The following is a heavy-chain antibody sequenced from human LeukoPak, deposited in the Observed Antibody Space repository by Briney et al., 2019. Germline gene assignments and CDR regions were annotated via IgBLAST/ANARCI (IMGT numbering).Heavy chain of an antibody. D-gene: IGHD3-10*01. Sequence: SVKVSCKASGGTFSSYAISWVRQAPGQGLEWMGRIIPILGIANYAQKFQGRVTITADKSTSTAYMELSSLRSEGTAVYYCARGPFTMVRGVPLDYWGQGTLVTVSS. CDR1: GGTFSSYA. CDR2: IIPILGIA. V-gene: IGHV1-69*04. CDR3: ARGPFTMVRGVPLDY. J-gene: IGHJ4*02.